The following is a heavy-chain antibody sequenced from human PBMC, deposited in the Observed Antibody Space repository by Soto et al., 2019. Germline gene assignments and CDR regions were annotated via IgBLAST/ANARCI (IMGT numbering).Heavy chain of an antibody. V-gene: IGHV4-30-2*01. CDR1: GGPISGGGFS. D-gene: IGHD3-10*01. Sequence: SSETLSLTCAVSGGPISGGGFSWSWIRQPPGKGLEWIGYILHTGGTQYNPSLKSRVSMSVDKSKNQFSLHLTSVTAADTAVYYCARLQFGEGFDYWGQGALVTVSS. CDR2: ILHTGGT. J-gene: IGHJ4*02. CDR3: ARLQFGEGFDY.